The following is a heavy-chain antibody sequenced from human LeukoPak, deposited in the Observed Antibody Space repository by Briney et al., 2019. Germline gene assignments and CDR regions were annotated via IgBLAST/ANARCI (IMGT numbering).Heavy chain of an antibody. CDR1: GFNFRSYA. Sequence: PGGSLRLSCSASGFNFRSYAMRWVRRAPGKGLEWVSAFSGSGVTTYDTANEKGQFPISRDNSKNTLYRQMNMLRAEERAVYYCAKDDYNDISGYYCWYYFYFGGQGNLVTVSS. J-gene: IGHJ4*02. V-gene: IGHV3-23*01. CDR2: FSGSGVTT. D-gene: IGHD3-22*01. CDR3: AKDDYNDISGYYCWYYFYF.